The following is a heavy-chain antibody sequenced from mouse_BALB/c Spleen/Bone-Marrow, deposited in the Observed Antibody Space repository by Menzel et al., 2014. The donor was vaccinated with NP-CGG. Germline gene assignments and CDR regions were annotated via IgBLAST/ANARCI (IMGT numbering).Heavy chain of an antibody. D-gene: IGHD6-1*01. J-gene: IGHJ4*01. Sequence: QVQLQQSGAELMKPGASVKISCKATGYTFSSYWIEWVKQRPGHGLEWIGGILPGSGSTNYNEKFKGRATFTADTSSNTAYMQLSSLTSEDSAVYYCARASWDYWGQGTSVTVSS. CDR2: ILPGSGST. CDR3: ARASWDY. V-gene: IGHV1-9*01. CDR1: GYTFSSYW.